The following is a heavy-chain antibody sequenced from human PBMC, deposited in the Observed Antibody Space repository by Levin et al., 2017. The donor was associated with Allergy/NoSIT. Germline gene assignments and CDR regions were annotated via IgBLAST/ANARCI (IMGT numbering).Heavy chain of an antibody. V-gene: IGHV4-30-4*01. CDR1: GGSISTGDYY. Sequence: SPTLSLTCTVSGGSISTGDYYWPWIRQPPGKGLEWIGYMHHSGNTYYNPSLESRLTTSLDTSKNQFSLRLTSVTAADTAVYYCARGLGASHAFDMWGQGTVVTVSS. CDR2: MHHSGNT. D-gene: IGHD3-16*01. J-gene: IGHJ3*02. CDR3: ARGLGASHAFDM.